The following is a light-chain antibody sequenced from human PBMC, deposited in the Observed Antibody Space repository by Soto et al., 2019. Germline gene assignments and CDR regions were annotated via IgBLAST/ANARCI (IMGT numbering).Light chain of an antibody. V-gene: IGKV3-20*01. CDR1: QSLGVNS. CDR3: QHYGGSFI. Sequence: ENVLTQSPGTLSVSPGERATLSCRASQSLGVNSLAWYQQRPGLAPRLLIFDTSRRASGIPDRFSGSGSGTDFTLSISRLEPEDFAVYYCQHYGGSFIFGPGTKVDIK. CDR2: DTS. J-gene: IGKJ3*01.